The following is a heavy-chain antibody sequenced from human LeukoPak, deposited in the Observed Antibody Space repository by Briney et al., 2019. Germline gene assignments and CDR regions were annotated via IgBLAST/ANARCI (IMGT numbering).Heavy chain of an antibody. CDR2: ISGSGGST. CDR1: GFTFSSYE. V-gene: IGHV3-23*01. J-gene: IGHJ3*02. Sequence: HAGGSLRLSCAASGFTFSSYEMNWVRQAPGKGLEWVSAISGSGGSTYYADSVKGRFTISRDNSKNTLYLQMNSLRAEDTAVYYCAKLYGDYGTSSALDIWGQGTMVTVSS. CDR3: AKLYGDYGTSSALDI. D-gene: IGHD4-17*01.